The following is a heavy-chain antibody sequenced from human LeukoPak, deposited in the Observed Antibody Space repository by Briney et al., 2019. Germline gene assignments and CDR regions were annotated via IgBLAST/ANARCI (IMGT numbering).Heavy chain of an antibody. CDR3: ATCNRLLIAYAPWIR. CDR2: NNPNSGGT. D-gene: IGHD2-8*01. CDR1: GYTFTGYY. Sequence: ASVRVSCKASGYTFTGYYMHWVRQAPGKGLEWMGRNNPNSGGTNYAQKFQGRVTMTRDTSISTAYMELSRLRSDDTAVYYCATCNRLLIAYAPWIRRGQGNLVTVSS. V-gene: IGHV1-2*06. J-gene: IGHJ4*02.